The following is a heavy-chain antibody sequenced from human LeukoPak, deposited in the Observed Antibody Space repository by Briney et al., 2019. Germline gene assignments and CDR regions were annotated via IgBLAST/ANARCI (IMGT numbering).Heavy chain of an antibody. D-gene: IGHD2-15*01. V-gene: IGHV3-13*01. CDR1: GFTFSRYD. J-gene: IGHJ3*01. Sequence: GGSLRLSCAASGFTFSRYDMHWVRQATGKGLEWVSAIGTADDTYYGDPVKGRFTISRGNAKSSLYLQMDTLRAGDTAVYFCAREILPHCRGYSCSSGSALDVWGQGTMVIVSS. CDR2: IGTADDT. CDR3: AREILPHCRGYSCSSGSALDV.